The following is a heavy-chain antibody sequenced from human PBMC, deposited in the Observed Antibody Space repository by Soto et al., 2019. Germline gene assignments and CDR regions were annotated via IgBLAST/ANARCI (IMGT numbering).Heavy chain of an antibody. J-gene: IGHJ5*02. CDR2: IYHSGST. CDR3: ARVPDR. Sequence: QLQLQESGSGLVKPAQTLSLTCAVSGGSISSGGYSWSWIRQPPGKGLEWIGYIYHSGSTYYNPSLKSRVTISVDRAKNQFSLKRSSVTAADTAVYYWARVPDRWGQGTMVTVSS. V-gene: IGHV4-30-2*01. CDR1: GGSISSGGYS. D-gene: IGHD2-2*01.